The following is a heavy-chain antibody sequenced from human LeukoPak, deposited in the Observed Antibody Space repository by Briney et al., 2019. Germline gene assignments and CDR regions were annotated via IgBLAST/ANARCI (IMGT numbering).Heavy chain of an antibody. D-gene: IGHD3-3*01. V-gene: IGHV1-69*13. CDR2: IIPIFGTA. CDR1: GGTFSSYA. Sequence: SVKVSCKASGGTFSSYAISWVRQAPGQGLEWMGGIIPIFGTANYAQKFQGRVTITADESTSTAYMELSSLRSEDTAVYYCAREYHITIFGVANPAPNWYFDLWGRGTLVTVSS. J-gene: IGHJ2*01. CDR3: AREYHITIFGVANPAPNWYFDL.